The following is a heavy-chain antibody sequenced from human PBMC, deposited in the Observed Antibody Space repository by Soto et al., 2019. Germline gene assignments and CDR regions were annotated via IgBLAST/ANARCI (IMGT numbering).Heavy chain of an antibody. D-gene: IGHD2-15*01. CDR2: ISYDGSNK. CDR3: ARDSCSGGSCYFDY. Sequence: GGSLRLSCAASGFTFSSYAMHWVRQAPGKGLEWVAVISYDGSNKYYADSVKGRFTISRDNSKNTLYLQMNSLRAEDTAVYYCARDSCSGGSCYFDYSGQGTLVTVSS. V-gene: IGHV3-30-3*01. J-gene: IGHJ4*02. CDR1: GFTFSSYA.